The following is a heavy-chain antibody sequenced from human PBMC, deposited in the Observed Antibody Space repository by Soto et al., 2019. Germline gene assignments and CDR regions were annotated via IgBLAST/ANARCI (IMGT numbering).Heavy chain of an antibody. V-gene: IGHV3-33*01. J-gene: IGHJ6*03. D-gene: IGHD6-13*01. CDR2: IWYDGSNK. CDR3: ARDWGQQLPLWYYMDV. CDR1: GFTFSSYG. Sequence: GGSLRLSCAASGFTFSSYGMHWVRQAPGKGLEWVAVIWYDGSNKYYADSVKGRFTISRDNSKNTLYLQMNSLRAEDTAVYYCARDWGQQLPLWYYMDVWGKGTTVTVSS.